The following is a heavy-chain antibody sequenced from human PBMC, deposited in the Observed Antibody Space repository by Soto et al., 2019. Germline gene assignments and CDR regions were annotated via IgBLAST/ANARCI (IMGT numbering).Heavy chain of an antibody. D-gene: IGHD2-8*01. CDR3: AKDRLVYAPKGPRYYYYGMDV. V-gene: IGHV3-30*18. CDR1: GITFSSYC. J-gene: IGHJ6*02. Sequence: SLIVSCASSGITFSSYCMHLVRQAPGKGLEWVAVISYDGSNKYYADSVKGRFTISRDNSKNTLYLQMNSLRAEDTAVYYCAKDRLVYAPKGPRYYYYGMDVCGQRTTVTVSS. CDR2: ISYDGSNK.